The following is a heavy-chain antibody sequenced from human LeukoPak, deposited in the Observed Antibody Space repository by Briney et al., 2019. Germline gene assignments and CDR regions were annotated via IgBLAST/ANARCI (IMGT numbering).Heavy chain of an antibody. J-gene: IGHJ4*02. CDR3: ARVRIAAPVFDY. CDR2: INSDGSST. CDR1: GFTFSSYW. Sequence: PGRSLRLSCAASGFTFSSYWMHWVRQAPGKGLVWVSRINSDGSSTSYADSVKGRFTISRDNAKNTLYLQMNSLRAEDTAVYYCARVRIAAPVFDYWGQGTLVTVSS. V-gene: IGHV3-74*01. D-gene: IGHD6-6*01.